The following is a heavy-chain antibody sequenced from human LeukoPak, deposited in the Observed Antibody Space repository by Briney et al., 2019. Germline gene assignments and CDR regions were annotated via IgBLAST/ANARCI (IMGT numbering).Heavy chain of an antibody. CDR3: ASDKMVRGVIEPPGYYHYGMYV. Sequence: AVTLSCTASGGTFRSYAISWVRQAPGEGLEWVGGILPILGSATYAQNFQGRITITADESTSTAYMDLSSLRSEDTAVYYCASDKMVRGVIEPPGYYHYGMYVWGQGTTVTVSS. CDR2: ILPILGSA. J-gene: IGHJ6*02. CDR1: GGTFRSYA. V-gene: IGHV1-69*13. D-gene: IGHD3-10*01.